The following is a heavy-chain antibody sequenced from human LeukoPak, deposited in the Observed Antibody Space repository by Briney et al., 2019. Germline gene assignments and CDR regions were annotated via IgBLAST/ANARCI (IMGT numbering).Heavy chain of an antibody. CDR3: ARDPIYGDYTLHFDY. CDR1: GGTFSSYA. CDR2: IIPILGIA. V-gene: IGHV1-69*04. D-gene: IGHD4-17*01. Sequence: SVKVSCKASGGTFSSYAISWVRQAPGQGLEWMGRIIPILGIANYAQKFQGRVTITADKSTSTAYMELSSLRSEDTAVYYCARDPIYGDYTLHFDYWGQGILVTVSS. J-gene: IGHJ4*02.